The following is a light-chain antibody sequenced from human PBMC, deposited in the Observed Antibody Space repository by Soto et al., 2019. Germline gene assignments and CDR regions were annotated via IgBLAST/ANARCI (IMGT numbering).Light chain of an antibody. V-gene: IGLV2-11*01. CDR1: SSDVGGYNY. Sequence: QSALTQPRSVSGSPGQSGTISCTGTSSDVGGYNYVSWYQQHPGKAPKLMFYDVSKRPSGVHDRFSVSKSANTASLTISGLQADDEADYYCCSYAGSYSNYLFGTGTKLTVL. J-gene: IGLJ1*01. CDR3: CSYAGSYSNYL. CDR2: DVS.